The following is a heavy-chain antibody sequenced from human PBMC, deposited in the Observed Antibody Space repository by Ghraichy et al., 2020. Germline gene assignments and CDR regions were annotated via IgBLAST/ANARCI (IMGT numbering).Heavy chain of an antibody. Sequence: SVKVSCKASGGTFSSYAISWVRQAPGQGLEWMGGIIPIFGTANYAQKFQGRVTITADESTSTAYMELSSLRSEDTAVYYCARPFDYSNDNRAHYYYYYGMDVWGQGTTVTVSS. CDR3: ARPFDYSNDNRAHYYYYYGMDV. V-gene: IGHV1-69*13. D-gene: IGHD4-11*01. CDR2: IIPIFGTA. CDR1: GGTFSSYA. J-gene: IGHJ6*02.